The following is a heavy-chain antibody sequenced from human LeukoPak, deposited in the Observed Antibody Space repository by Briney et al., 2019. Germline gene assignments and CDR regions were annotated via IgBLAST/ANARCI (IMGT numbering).Heavy chain of an antibody. CDR2: ISAYNGNT. CDR3: ARADHIDFWSGYNWFDP. Sequence: GASVKVSCKASGYTFTSYGISWVRQAPGQGLEWMGWISAYNGNTNYAQKLQGRVTTTTDTSTSTAYMELRSLRSDDTAVYYCARADHIDFWSGYNWFDPWGQGTLVTVSS. V-gene: IGHV1-18*01. CDR1: GYTFTSYG. D-gene: IGHD3-3*01. J-gene: IGHJ5*02.